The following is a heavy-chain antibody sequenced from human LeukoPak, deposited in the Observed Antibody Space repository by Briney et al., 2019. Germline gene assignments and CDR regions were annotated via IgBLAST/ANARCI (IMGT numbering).Heavy chain of an antibody. CDR1: GFTFSSYA. CDR3: ARDRRRGYSYGTIFDY. Sequence: GGSLRLSCAASGFTFSSYAMHWVRQAPGKGLEWVAVMSYDGSNKYYADSVKGRFTISRDNSKNTLYLQMNSPRAEDTAVYYCARDRRRGYSYGTIFDYWGQGTLVTVSS. V-gene: IGHV3-30-3*01. J-gene: IGHJ4*02. CDR2: MSYDGSNK. D-gene: IGHD5-18*01.